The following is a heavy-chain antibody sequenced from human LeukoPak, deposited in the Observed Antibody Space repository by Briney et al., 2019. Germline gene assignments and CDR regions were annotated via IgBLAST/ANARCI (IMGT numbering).Heavy chain of an antibody. J-gene: IGHJ6*02. CDR3: ATGLRHTYYYYGMDV. CDR2: IKQDGSEK. D-gene: IGHD4-17*01. CDR1: GFTFSSYW. Sequence: PGGSLRLSCAASGFTFSSYWMICVRQAPGKGREGVANIKQDGSEKYYVDSVKGRFTISRDNAKNSLYLQMNSLRAEDTAVYYCATGLRHTYYYYGMDVWGQGTTVTVSS. V-gene: IGHV3-7*01.